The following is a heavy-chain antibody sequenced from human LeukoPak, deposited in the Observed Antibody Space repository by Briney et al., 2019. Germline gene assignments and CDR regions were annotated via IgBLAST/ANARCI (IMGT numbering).Heavy chain of an antibody. J-gene: IGHJ4*02. D-gene: IGHD3-22*01. CDR2: LGGRGVLT. CDR3: ARRDVSGYYALDH. CDR1: GFTFSNYA. Sequence: GGSLRLSCAASGFTFSNYALSWVRQAPGKGLEWVSTLGGRGVLTYYADSVRGRFTVSRDKSKNTLYLQMNSLRAEDTAVYYCARRDVSGYYALDHWGQGFLVTVSS. V-gene: IGHV3-23*01.